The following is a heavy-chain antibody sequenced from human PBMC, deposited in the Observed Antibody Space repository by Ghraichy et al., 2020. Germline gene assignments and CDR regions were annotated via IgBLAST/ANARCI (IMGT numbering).Heavy chain of an antibody. CDR3: ARDQRYSSDYYEMDV. CDR1: GFTLSWYW. D-gene: IGHD6-19*01. Sequence: GGSLRLSCAASGFTLSWYWMSWVRQAPGKGLEWVANINQGGSEEYYVDSVKGRFTISRDNAKDSLYLQMNSLRAEDTAVYYCARDQRYSSDYYEMDVWGQGTTVTVSS. CDR2: INQGGSEE. J-gene: IGHJ6*02. V-gene: IGHV3-7*01.